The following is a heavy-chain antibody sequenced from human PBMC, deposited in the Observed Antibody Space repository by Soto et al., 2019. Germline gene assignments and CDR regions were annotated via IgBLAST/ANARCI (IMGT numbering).Heavy chain of an antibody. V-gene: IGHV3-30*18. J-gene: IGHJ4*02. CDR1: GFTFSSYG. Sequence: ESGGGVVQPGRSLRLSCAASGFTFSSYGMQWVRQAPGKGLEWVAVISYDGSNRYYADSAKDRFTISRDNSKTTLYLQMNSLRAEDTAVYYCAKDQGWLPRSAADYWGQGTLVTVSS. CDR2: ISYDGSNR. D-gene: IGHD5-18*01. CDR3: AKDQGWLPRSAADY.